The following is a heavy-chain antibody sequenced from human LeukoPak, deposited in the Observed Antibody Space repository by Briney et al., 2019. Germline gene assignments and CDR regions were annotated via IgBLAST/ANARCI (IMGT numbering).Heavy chain of an antibody. CDR2: IWYDGSNK. Sequence: GGSLRLSCAASGFILSNYGMHWVRQAPGKGLEWVAVIWYDGSNKYYADSVKGRFTISRDNSKNTLYVQMNSLRAEDTAVYYCARDVSSSGWLDYWGQGTLVTLSS. J-gene: IGHJ4*02. CDR3: ARDVSSSGWLDY. V-gene: IGHV3-33*01. D-gene: IGHD6-19*01. CDR1: GFILSNYG.